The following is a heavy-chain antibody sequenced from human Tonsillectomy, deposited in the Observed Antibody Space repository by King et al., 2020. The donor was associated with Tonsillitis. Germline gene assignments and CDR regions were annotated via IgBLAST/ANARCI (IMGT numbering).Heavy chain of an antibody. CDR3: ARDSTSGFSSGWPDY. V-gene: IGHV3-21*01. CDR1: GFTFSSYS. Sequence: VQLVESGGGLVKPGGSLRLSCAASGFTFSSYSMNWVRQAPGKGLEWVSSISSSNSFIYYADSVKGRFTISRDNAKNSLYLQMNSLRAEDTAVYYCARDSTSGFSSGWPDYWGQGTLVTVPS. D-gene: IGHD6-19*01. J-gene: IGHJ4*02. CDR2: ISSSNSFI.